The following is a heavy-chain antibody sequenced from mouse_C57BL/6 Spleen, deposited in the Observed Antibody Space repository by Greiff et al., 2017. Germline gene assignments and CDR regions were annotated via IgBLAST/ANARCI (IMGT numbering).Heavy chain of an antibody. CDR2: IHPNSGST. CDR1: GYTFTSYW. V-gene: IGHV1-64*01. J-gene: IGHJ1*03. Sequence: QVQLQPPGAELVKPGASVKLSCKASGYTFTSYWMHWVKQRPGQGLEWIGMIHPNSGSTNYNEKFKSKATLTVDKSSSTAYMQLSSLTSEGSAVYYCARTQLDWYFDVWGTGTTVTVSS. CDR3: ARTQLDWYFDV.